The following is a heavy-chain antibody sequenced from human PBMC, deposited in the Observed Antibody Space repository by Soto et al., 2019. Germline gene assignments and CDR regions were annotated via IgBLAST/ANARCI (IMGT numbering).Heavy chain of an antibody. D-gene: IGHD5-18*01. Sequence: QSGGSLRLSCAASGFTFSSYGMHWVRQAPGKGLEWVAVISYDGSNKYYADSVKGRFTISRDNSKNTLYLQMNSLRAEDTAVYYCAKDRVQLWSYGMDVWGQGTTVTVSS. CDR2: ISYDGSNK. CDR3: AKDRVQLWSYGMDV. V-gene: IGHV3-30*18. J-gene: IGHJ6*02. CDR1: GFTFSSYG.